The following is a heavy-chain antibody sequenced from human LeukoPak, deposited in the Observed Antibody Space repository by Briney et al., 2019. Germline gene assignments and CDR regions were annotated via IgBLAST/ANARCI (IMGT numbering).Heavy chain of an antibody. V-gene: IGHV3-23*01. D-gene: IGHD5-24*01. CDR1: GFTFSSYA. CDR2: ISGSGGST. Sequence: PGGSLRLSCAASGFTFSSYAMSWVRQAPGKGLEWVSAISGSGGSTYYADSVKGRFTISRDNSKNMLYLQMSSLRAEDTAVYYCAKSNGVDRNGYNSDYFDYWGQGTLVTVSS. CDR3: AKSNGVDRNGYNSDYFDY. J-gene: IGHJ4*02.